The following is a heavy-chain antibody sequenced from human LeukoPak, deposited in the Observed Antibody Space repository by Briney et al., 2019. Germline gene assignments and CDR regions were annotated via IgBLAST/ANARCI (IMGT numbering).Heavy chain of an antibody. CDR2: IYHSGST. J-gene: IGHJ4*02. CDR3: ARDRTGRNTAQDDY. CDR1: GYSISNGYY. D-gene: IGHD5-18*01. Sequence: SETLSLTCTVSGYSISNGYYWGWIRQPPGKGLEWIGSIYHSGSTYYNPSLKSRVSMSVDTSTNQFSLKLTSVTAADTAVYYCARDRTGRNTAQDDYWGQGTLVTVSS. V-gene: IGHV4-38-2*02.